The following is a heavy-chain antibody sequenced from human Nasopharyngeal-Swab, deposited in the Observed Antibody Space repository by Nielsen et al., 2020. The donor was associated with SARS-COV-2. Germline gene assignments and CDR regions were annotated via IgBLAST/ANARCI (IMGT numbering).Heavy chain of an antibody. CDR3: AKGPWTYSSGWYAP. V-gene: IGHV3-23*01. CDR2: ISGSSGST. J-gene: IGHJ5*02. D-gene: IGHD6-19*01. Sequence: WIRQPPGKGLEWVSAISGSSGSTYYADSVKGRFTISRDNSKNTLYLQMNSLRAEDTAVYYCAKGPWTYSSGWYAPWGQGTLVTVSS.